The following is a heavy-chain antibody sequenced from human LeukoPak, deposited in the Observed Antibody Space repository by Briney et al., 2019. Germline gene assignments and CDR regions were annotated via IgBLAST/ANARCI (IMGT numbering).Heavy chain of an antibody. V-gene: IGHV1-18*01. CDR1: GYTFTSYD. CDR3: ARVVEYSYDHFDY. CDR2: ISAYNGNT. D-gene: IGHD5-18*01. Sequence: ASVKVSCTASGYTFTSYDINWVRQATGQGLEWMGWISAYNGNTNYAQKLQGRVTMTTDTSTSTAYMELRSLRFDDTAVYYCARVVEYSYDHFDYWGQGTLVTVSS. J-gene: IGHJ4*02.